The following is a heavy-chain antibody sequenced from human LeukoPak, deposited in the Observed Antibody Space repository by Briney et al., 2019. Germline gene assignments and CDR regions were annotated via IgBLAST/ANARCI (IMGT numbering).Heavy chain of an antibody. Sequence: SETLSLTCAVYGGSFSGYCWSWIRQPPGKGLEWLGEINHSGSTNYNPSLKSRVTISVVTSKNQFSLKLSSVTAADTAVYYCARGLRGRYSGSHNLDYWGQGTLVTVSS. CDR3: ARGLRGRYSGSHNLDY. CDR1: GGSFSGYC. V-gene: IGHV4-34*01. CDR2: INHSGST. D-gene: IGHD6-13*01. J-gene: IGHJ4*02.